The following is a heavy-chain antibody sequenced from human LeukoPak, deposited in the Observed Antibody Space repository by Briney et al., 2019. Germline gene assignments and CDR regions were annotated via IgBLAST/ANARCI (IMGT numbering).Heavy chain of an antibody. Sequence: PSETLSLTCTVSGGSISSYYWSWIRQPAGKGLEWIGHIYTSGSTNYNPSLKSRVTISVDTSKNQFSLKLSSVTAADTAVYYCARGYYYGSGSYYNWGQGTLVTVSS. CDR1: GGSISSYY. CDR3: ARGYYYGSGSYYN. D-gene: IGHD3-10*01. CDR2: IYTSGST. J-gene: IGHJ4*02. V-gene: IGHV4-4*07.